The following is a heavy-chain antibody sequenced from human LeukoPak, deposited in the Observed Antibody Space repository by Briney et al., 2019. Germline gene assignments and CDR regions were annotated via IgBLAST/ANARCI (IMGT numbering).Heavy chain of an antibody. CDR1: GFTFSSYG. D-gene: IGHD3-10*01. CDR3: AKDVLYGSGSSTNTPFDY. Sequence: AGGSLRLSCAASGFTFSSYGMSWVRQAPGKGLEWVSGIRGSGDITFYADSVKGRFTISRDNSKNTLYLQMNSLRAEDTAVYYCAKDVLYGSGSSTNTPFDYWGQGTLVTVSS. J-gene: IGHJ4*02. CDR2: IRGSGDIT. V-gene: IGHV3-23*01.